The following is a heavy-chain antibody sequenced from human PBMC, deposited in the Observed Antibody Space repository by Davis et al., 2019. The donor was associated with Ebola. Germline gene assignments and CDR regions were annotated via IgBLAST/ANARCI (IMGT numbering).Heavy chain of an antibody. D-gene: IGHD3-16*02. J-gene: IGHJ6*02. CDR1: GFTFSNAW. CDR3: TTDPGMMITFGGVVAHYGMDV. V-gene: IGHV3-15*01. Sequence: GGSLRLSCVASGFTFSNAWMAWVRQAPGKGLEWVGRIKTNGDGGTVAYAAAVKGRFIISRDDTEQTLYLEMSSLKNEDTAVYYCTTDPGMMITFGGVVAHYGMDVWGQGTTVTVSS. CDR2: IKTNGDGGTV.